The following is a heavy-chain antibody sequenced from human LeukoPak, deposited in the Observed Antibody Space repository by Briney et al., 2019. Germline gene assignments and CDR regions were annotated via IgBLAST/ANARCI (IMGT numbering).Heavy chain of an antibody. CDR2: IDPNSGGT. V-gene: IGHV1-2*02. J-gene: IGHJ5*02. Sequence: GASVKVSCKASGYTFTGYYMHWVRQAPGQGLEWMGWIDPNSGGTNYAQKLQGRVTMTTDTSTSTAYMELRSLRSDDTAVYYCARSVTMIVVVIPYNWFDPWGQGTLVTVSS. CDR3: ARSVTMIVVVIPYNWFDP. D-gene: IGHD3-22*01. CDR1: GYTFTGYY.